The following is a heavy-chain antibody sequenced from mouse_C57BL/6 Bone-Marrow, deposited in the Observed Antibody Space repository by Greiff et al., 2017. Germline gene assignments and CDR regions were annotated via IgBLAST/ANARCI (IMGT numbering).Heavy chain of an antibody. CDR1: GYTFTDYY. Sequence: QVQLQQSGAELVRPGASVKLSCKASGYTFTDYYINWVKQRPGQGLEWIARIYPGSGNTYYNEKFKGKATLTAEKSSSTAYMQLSSLTSEDSAVYFCAMYGSSSYYAMDYWGQGTSVTVSS. D-gene: IGHD1-1*01. J-gene: IGHJ4*01. V-gene: IGHV1-76*01. CDR2: IYPGSGNT. CDR3: AMYGSSSYYAMDY.